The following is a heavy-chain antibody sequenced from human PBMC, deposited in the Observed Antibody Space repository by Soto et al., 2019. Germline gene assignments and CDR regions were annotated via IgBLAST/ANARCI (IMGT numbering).Heavy chain of an antibody. CDR1: GGSISSYY. CDR2: IYYSGST. J-gene: IGHJ4*02. V-gene: IGHV4-59*08. CDR3: VRHGNEYGDYGDLYYLDY. Sequence: QVQLQESGPGLVKPSETLSLTCTVSGGSISSYYWSWIRQPPGKGLEWIGYIYYSGSTNYNPSLNSRVTISVDTTQIQFSLKLSSVTAADTAVYYCVRHGNEYGDYGDLYYLDYWGQGTLVTVSS. D-gene: IGHD4-17*01.